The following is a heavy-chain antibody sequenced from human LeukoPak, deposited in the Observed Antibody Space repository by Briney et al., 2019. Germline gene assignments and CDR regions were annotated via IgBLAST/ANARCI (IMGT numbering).Heavy chain of an antibody. V-gene: IGHV4-31*03. CDR3: ARDGGSSGYRYFDL. Sequence: SQTLSLTCIVSSGSISSGGYYWSWIRQHPGKGLEWIGYISHSGGTLYNPSPKSRVMISLGTSKNQFSLKLTSVTAADTAVYYCARDGGSSGYRYFDLWGRGTLVTVSS. J-gene: IGHJ2*01. D-gene: IGHD3-22*01. CDR1: SGSISSGGYY. CDR2: ISHSGGT.